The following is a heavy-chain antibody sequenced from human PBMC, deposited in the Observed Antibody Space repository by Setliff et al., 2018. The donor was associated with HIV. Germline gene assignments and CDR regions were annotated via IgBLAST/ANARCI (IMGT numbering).Heavy chain of an antibody. J-gene: IGHJ4*02. CDR2: ISNSGIYI. V-gene: IGHV3-21*01. Sequence: GESLTISCAASGFTFSSYSMHWVRQAPGKGLEWVSSISNSGIYIYYADSVKGRFTISRDNAKTSLYLQMNSLRAEDTAVYYCATPGYSSGWEFYYFDNWGQGTLVTVSS. CDR3: ATPGYSSGWEFYYFDN. CDR1: GFTFSSYS. D-gene: IGHD6-19*01.